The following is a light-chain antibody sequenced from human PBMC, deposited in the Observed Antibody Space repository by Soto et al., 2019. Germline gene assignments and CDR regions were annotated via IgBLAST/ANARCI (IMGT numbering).Light chain of an antibody. CDR1: QSISSW. V-gene: IGKV1-5*03. CDR2: TAS. Sequence: DIQMTQSPSTLSASVGDRVTITCRASQSISSWLAWYQQKPGKAPKLLIYTASSLESGGPSRFSGSGSGTEFTLTISSLQPDDFATYYGQQYNSYWTFGQGTKVEIK. CDR3: QQYNSYWT. J-gene: IGKJ1*01.